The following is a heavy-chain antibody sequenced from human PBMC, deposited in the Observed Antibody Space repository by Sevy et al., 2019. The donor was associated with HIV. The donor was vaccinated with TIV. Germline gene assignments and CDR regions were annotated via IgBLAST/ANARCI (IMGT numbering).Heavy chain of an antibody. CDR1: GFIFSSYE. Sequence: GGSLRLSCAASGFIFSSYEMNWVRQAPGKGLEWISYISNSGSAIYYSDSVKGRFTISRDNAKNSLYLQMNSLRAEDTAVYYCARDLPPSATTVAHFDNWGQGTLVTVSS. V-gene: IGHV3-48*03. D-gene: IGHD4-4*01. CDR2: ISNSGSAI. CDR3: ARDLPPSATTVAHFDN. J-gene: IGHJ4*02.